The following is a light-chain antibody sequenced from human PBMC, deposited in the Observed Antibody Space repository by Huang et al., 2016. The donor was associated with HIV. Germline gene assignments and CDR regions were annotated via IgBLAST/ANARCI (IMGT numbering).Light chain of an antibody. CDR2: RAS. V-gene: IGKV3D-15*01. Sequence: EIVMTQSPATLSVSPGGRATLSCRASQGINSDLAWYQQRPGQAPRLVIYRASTRATGIPARFSGSGFGTEFTLTISSLQSEDFAVYYCQHYNNWPVTFGGGTKVAIK. CDR1: QGINSD. CDR3: QHYNNWPVT. J-gene: IGKJ4*01.